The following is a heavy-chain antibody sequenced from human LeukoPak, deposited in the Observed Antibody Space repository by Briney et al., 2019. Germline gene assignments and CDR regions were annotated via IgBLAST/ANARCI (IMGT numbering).Heavy chain of an antibody. CDR3: AKDHITFGGVIAFPGVY. V-gene: IGHV3-74*01. J-gene: IGHJ4*02. D-gene: IGHD3-16*02. CDR2: IYVDGRTT. Sequence: GGSLRLSCVASGFTFSNYWMHWVRQPPGKGLVWVSRIYVDGRTTNYADSVKGRFTISRDNSKNTLYLQMNSLRAEDTAVYYCAKDHITFGGVIAFPGVYWGQGTLVTVSS. CDR1: GFTFSNYW.